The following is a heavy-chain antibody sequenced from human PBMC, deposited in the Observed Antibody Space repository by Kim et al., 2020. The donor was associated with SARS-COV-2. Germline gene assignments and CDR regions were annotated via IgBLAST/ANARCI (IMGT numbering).Heavy chain of an antibody. Sequence: GGSLRLSCAASGFAFGSYGMTWVRQVPGKGLEWVSGISGGGARTYYTDSVKGRFIVSRDNSKNTLHLQLNSLRADDTAVYYCAKATGYDTGWFTDYWGEGPLVTVSS. D-gene: IGHD6-19*01. CDR3: AKATGYDTGWFTDY. J-gene: IGHJ4*02. CDR2: ISGGGART. CDR1: GFAFGSYG. V-gene: IGHV3-23*01.